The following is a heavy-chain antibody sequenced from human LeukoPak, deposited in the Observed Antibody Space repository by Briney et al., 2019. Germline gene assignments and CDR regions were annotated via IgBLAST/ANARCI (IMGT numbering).Heavy chain of an antibody. CDR1: GFTFTSSA. D-gene: IGHD6-19*01. J-gene: IGHJ4*02. Sequence: GASVKVSCKASGFTFTSSAVQWVRQARGQRLEWIGWIVVGSGNTNYAQKFQERVTITRDMSTSTAYMELSSLRSEDTAVYYCARDPESYGSGWYAYSGYWGQGTLVTVSS. CDR2: IVVGSGNT. V-gene: IGHV1-58*01. CDR3: ARDPESYGSGWYAYSGY.